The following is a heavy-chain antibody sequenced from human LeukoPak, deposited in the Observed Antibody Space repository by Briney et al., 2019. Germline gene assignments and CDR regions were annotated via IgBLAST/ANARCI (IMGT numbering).Heavy chain of an antibody. CDR1: GFSFSSYW. J-gene: IGHJ4*02. Sequence: TGGSLRLSCAASGFSFSSYWLHWVRQAPGKGLVWVSHIKSDGSSTSYADSVKGRFTISRDNAKNTLYLQMNSLRVEDAAVYYCAGYFFDGSAYDYWGQGTLVTVSA. D-gene: IGHD3-22*01. CDR3: AGYFFDGSAYDY. CDR2: IKSDGSST. V-gene: IGHV3-74*01.